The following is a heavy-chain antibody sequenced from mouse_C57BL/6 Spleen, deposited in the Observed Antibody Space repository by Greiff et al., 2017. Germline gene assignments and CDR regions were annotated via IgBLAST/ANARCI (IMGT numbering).Heavy chain of an antibody. CDR2: INYDGSST. D-gene: IGHD2-4*01. V-gene: IGHV5-16*01. CDR3: ARDDYDHAMDY. Sequence: EVKLMESEGGLVQPGSSMKLSCTASGFTFSDYYMAWVRQVPEKGLEWVANINYDGSSTYYLDSLKSRFIISRDNAKNILYLQMSSLKSEDTATYYCARDDYDHAMDYWGQGTSVTVSS. J-gene: IGHJ4*01. CDR1: GFTFSDYY.